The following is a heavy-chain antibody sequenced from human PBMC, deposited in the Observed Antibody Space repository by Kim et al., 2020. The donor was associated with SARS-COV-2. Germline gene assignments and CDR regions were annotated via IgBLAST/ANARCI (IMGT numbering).Heavy chain of an antibody. J-gene: IGHJ4*02. Sequence: SSTHDYPDSWKGRFPISREHAKNSLYLQMNGLRAEDTAVYYCANRLDYWGPGTLVTVSS. CDR2: SSTH. CDR3: ANRLDY. V-gene: IGHV3-48*01.